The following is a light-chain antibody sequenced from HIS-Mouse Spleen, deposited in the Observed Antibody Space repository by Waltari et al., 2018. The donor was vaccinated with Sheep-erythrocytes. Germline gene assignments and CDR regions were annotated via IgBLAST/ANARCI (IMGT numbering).Light chain of an antibody. CDR1: SSDVWGYNL. CDR2: EGS. CDR3: QAWDSSTYV. V-gene: IGLV2-14*02. J-gene: IGLJ1*01. Sequence: QSALTQPAPVSGSPGQSITISCPGTSSDVWGYNLVSWYQQHPGKAPKLMIYEGSKRPSGVSNRFSGSKSGNTATLTISGTQAMDEADYYCQAWDSSTYVFGTGTKVTVL.